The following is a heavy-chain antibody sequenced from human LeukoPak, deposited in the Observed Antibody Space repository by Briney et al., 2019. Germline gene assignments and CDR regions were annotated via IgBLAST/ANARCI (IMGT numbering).Heavy chain of an antibody. V-gene: IGHV4-39*01. CDR3: ARRDYYYYGMDV. CDR1: GGSISSSSYY. Sequence: SEALSLTCTVSGGSISSSSYYWGWIRQPPGKGLEWIGSIYYSGSTYYNPSLKSRVTISVDTSKNQFSLKLSSVTAADTAVYYCARRDYYYYGMDVWGQGTTVTVSS. J-gene: IGHJ6*02. CDR2: IYYSGST.